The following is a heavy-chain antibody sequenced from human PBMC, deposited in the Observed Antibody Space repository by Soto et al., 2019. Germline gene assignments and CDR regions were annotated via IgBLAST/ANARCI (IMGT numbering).Heavy chain of an antibody. Sequence: QVQLQESGPGLVKPSETLSLTCAVSGDSISTYYCMWIRQPPGKGLESIGYLYYGRSANYNPSLKSRVTLSVDTSTNQCSLTLSSKTAADTAVYYCALRSMAVVPEYWGQGTLVTVSS. CDR1: GDSISTYY. CDR2: LYYGRSA. D-gene: IGHD3-22*01. CDR3: ALRSMAVVPEY. J-gene: IGHJ4*02. V-gene: IGHV4-59*01.